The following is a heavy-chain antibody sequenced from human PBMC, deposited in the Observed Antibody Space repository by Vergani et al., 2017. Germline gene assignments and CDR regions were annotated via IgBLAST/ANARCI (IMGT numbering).Heavy chain of an antibody. V-gene: IGHV3-11*04. D-gene: IGHD4-17*01. J-gene: IGHJ5*02. CDR1: GFLLSDYY. Sequence: VRLVESGGGLVQPGGSLRLSCAASGFLLSDYYMSWIRQAPGKGLEWVSYISTTGSTIYYTDSVKGRFTISRDNAKNSLYLHMNSLRAEDTAVYYCARSNDYYGDYDHWGQGTLVTVSS. CDR3: ARSNDYYGDYDH. CDR2: ISTTGSTI.